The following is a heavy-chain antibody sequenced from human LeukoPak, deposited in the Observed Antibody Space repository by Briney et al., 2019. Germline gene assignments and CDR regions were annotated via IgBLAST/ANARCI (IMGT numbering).Heavy chain of an antibody. CDR1: GFTFSSYA. CDR2: ISGSGGST. CDR3: AKSWSGYYGWDY. J-gene: IGHJ4*02. V-gene: IGHV3-23*01. Sequence: GGSLRLSCAASGFTFSSYAMSWVRQAPGKGLEWVSAISGSGGSTYYADSVKGRFTISGDNSKNTLYLQMNSLRAEDTAVYYCAKSWSGYYGWDYWGQGTLVTVSS. D-gene: IGHD3-3*01.